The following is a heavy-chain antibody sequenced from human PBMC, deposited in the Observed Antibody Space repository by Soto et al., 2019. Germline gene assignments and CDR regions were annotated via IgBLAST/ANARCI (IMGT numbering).Heavy chain of an antibody. Sequence: QVQLVQSGAEVKRSGSSVKVSCKASGGSLTGYTITWVRQAPGQGLEWMGGFIPIFDTTNYAQKHQGRVTITADDSTSTAYLELSSLRSEDTAVYYCARASIGRITGTTLAYYYYYVMDVWGQGTTVTVSS. CDR3: ARASIGRITGTTLAYYYYYVMDV. CDR1: GGSLTGYT. V-gene: IGHV1-69*01. D-gene: IGHD1-7*01. CDR2: FIPIFDTT. J-gene: IGHJ6*02.